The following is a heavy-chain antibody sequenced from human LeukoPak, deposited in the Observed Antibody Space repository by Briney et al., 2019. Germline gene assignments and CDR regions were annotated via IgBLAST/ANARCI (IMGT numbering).Heavy chain of an antibody. Sequence: SETLSLTCAVYGGSFSGYYWSWIRQPPGKGLEWIGEISHSGSTNYSPSLKSRVTISIDTSKNQFSLKLTSVTAADTAVYYCARQRVRSSWYDYWGQGILVTVSS. V-gene: IGHV4-34*01. J-gene: IGHJ4*02. CDR2: ISHSGST. CDR3: ARQRVRSSWYDY. D-gene: IGHD6-13*01. CDR1: GGSFSGYY.